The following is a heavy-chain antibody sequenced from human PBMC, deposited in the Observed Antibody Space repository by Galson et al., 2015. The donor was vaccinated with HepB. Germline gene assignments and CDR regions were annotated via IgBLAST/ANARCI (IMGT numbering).Heavy chain of an antibody. Sequence: SLRLSCAASGFIVSGSYMNWVRQAPGKGLEWVSVLYAGGRTYYADSVKGRFTISRDKSKNMVYLQMNNLRAEDTAVYYCARIGGSLDNWFDPWGRGSLVAVSS. V-gene: IGHV3-66*01. CDR3: ARIGGSLDNWFDP. J-gene: IGHJ5*02. CDR1: GFIVSGSY. CDR2: LYAGGRT. D-gene: IGHD6-25*01.